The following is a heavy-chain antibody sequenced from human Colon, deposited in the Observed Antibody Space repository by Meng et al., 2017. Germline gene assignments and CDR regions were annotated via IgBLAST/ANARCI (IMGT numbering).Heavy chain of an antibody. CDR3: ARDRKHYGERGWFDP. CDR2: IYYRGST. J-gene: IGHJ5*02. D-gene: IGHD4-17*01. CDR1: GAPISGGDYY. V-gene: IGHV4-30-4*01. Sequence: QRQRPQSGHGLLSPSQPLSLTYPFSGAPISGGDYYWIWIRQPPGKGLEWIGYIYYRGSTYSNASLKSRVTISIDRSKNQFSLKLSSVTAADTAVYYCARDRKHYGERGWFDPWGQGTLVTVSS.